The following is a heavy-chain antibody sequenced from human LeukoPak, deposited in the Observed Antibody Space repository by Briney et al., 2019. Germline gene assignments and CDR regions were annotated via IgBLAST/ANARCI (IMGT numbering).Heavy chain of an antibody. D-gene: IGHD6-19*01. CDR1: GGTFSSYA. J-gene: IGHJ4*02. CDR3: AREVVAVAGVRYFDY. V-gene: IGHV1-69*05. Sequence: SVKVSCKASGGTFSSYAISWVRQAPGQGLEWMGGIIPIFGTANYAQKFQGRVTMTRDTSISTAYMELSRLRSDDTAVYYCAREVVAVAGVRYFDYWGQGTLVTVSS. CDR2: IIPIFGTA.